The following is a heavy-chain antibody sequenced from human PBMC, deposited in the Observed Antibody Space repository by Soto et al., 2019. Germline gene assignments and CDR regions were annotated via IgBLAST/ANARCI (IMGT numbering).Heavy chain of an antibody. V-gene: IGHV4-38-2*01. CDR3: ARVDNWNYLTNYYGMDV. CDR2: IYHSGST. D-gene: IGHD1-7*01. Sequence: SETLSLTCAVSGYSISSGYYWGWIRQPPGKGLEWIGSIYHSGSTYYNPSLKSRVTISVDTSKNQFSLKLSSVPAADTAVYYCARVDNWNYLTNYYGMDVWGQGPTVTVSS. J-gene: IGHJ6*02. CDR1: GYSISSGYY.